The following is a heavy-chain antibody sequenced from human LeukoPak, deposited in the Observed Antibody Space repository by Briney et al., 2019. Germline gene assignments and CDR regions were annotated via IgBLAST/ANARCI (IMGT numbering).Heavy chain of an antibody. D-gene: IGHD3-22*01. Sequence: PSETLSLTCAAYGGSFSGYYWSWIRQPPGKGLEWIGEISRSGSTHYNPSLKSRVTISIDTSRNQFSLKLSSLTAADTAVYYCARSPSYDTNGYYYDYWGQGTLVTVSS. CDR3: ARSPSYDTNGYYYDY. CDR2: ISRSGST. CDR1: GGSFSGYY. J-gene: IGHJ4*02. V-gene: IGHV4-34*01.